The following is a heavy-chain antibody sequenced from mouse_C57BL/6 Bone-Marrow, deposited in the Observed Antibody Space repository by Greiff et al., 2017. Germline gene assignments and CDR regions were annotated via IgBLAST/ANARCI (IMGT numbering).Heavy chain of an antibody. Sequence: QVQLKESGPGLVEPSQSLSITCTVSGFSLTSYGVDWVGQPPGKGLEWLGVIWGGGSTNYNSALLSRLSISKGNSKSQVVLKMNSRQTDDTAMYYWAKLTGTRFAYWDQGQVVTVSA. CDR3: AKLTGTRFAY. CDR1: GFSLTSYG. V-gene: IGHV2-9*01. J-gene: IGHJ3*01. D-gene: IGHD4-1*01. CDR2: IWGGGST.